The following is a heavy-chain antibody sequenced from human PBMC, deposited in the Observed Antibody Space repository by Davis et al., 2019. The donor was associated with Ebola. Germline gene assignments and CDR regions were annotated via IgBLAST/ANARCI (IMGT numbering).Heavy chain of an antibody. CDR3: VRDRGWLQHDF. J-gene: IGHJ4*02. CDR1: GFTFSSYW. Sequence: PGGSLRLSCAASGFTFSSYWMTWVRQAPGKGLEWVACIKGDGTNKNYVDSVKGRFTISRDNAKNSLSLQMNSLRAEDTAVYYCVRDRGWLQHDFWGQGTLVIVSS. V-gene: IGHV3-7*01. D-gene: IGHD5-24*01. CDR2: IKGDGTNK.